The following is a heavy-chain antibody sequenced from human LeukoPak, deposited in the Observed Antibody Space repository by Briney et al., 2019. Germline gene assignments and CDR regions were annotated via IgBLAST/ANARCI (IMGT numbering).Heavy chain of an antibody. J-gene: IGHJ6*03. V-gene: IGHV1-18*01. CDR2: ISAYNDNT. D-gene: IGHD1-26*01. CDR3: ARDGIVGANGLVFYYYYMDV. CDR1: GYTFTTYG. Sequence: ASVKVSCKASGYTFTTYGFSWVRQAPGRGLEWMGCISAYNDNTNYAQKLQGRVTMTTDTSTSTAYMELRSLRSDDAAVYYCARDGIVGANGLVFYYYYMDVWGKGTTVTVSS.